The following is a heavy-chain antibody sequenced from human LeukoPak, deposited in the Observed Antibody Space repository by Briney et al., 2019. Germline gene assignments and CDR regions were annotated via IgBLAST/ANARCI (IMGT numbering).Heavy chain of an antibody. Sequence: PGGSLRLSCAASGFTSSSYAMNWVRQAPGKGLEWVSGTSGSGDFTYYADSVKGRFTISRDNSKNTLYLQMNSLRDEDTAVYYCAKDRVEDSSSWYDCWGQGTLVTVSS. CDR3: AKDRVEDSSSWYDC. CDR2: TSGSGDFT. D-gene: IGHD6-13*01. J-gene: IGHJ5*01. CDR1: GFTSSSYA. V-gene: IGHV3-23*01.